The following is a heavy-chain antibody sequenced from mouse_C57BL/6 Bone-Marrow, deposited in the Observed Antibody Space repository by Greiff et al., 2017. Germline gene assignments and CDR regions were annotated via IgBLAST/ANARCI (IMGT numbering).Heavy chain of an antibody. V-gene: IGHV3-6*01. CDR2: ISYDGSN. CDR1: GYSITSGYY. Sequence: ESGPGLVKPSQSLSLTCSVTGYSITSGYYWNWIRQFPGNKLEWMGYISYDGSNNYNPSLKNRISITRDTSKNQFFLKLNSVTTEDTATYYCAILLLRAWFAYWGKGTLVTVSA. J-gene: IGHJ3*01. D-gene: IGHD1-1*01. CDR3: AILLLRAWFAY.